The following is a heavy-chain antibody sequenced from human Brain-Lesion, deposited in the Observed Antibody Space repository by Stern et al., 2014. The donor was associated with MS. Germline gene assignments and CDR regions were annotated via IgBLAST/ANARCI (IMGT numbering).Heavy chain of an antibody. CDR2: IKPNTGGT. J-gene: IGHJ6*02. CDR1: GYIFTGYY. V-gene: IGHV1-2*02. Sequence: MQLVESGAEVKKPGASVKVSCKTSGYIFTGYYIHWVRQAHGQGLEWMAWIKPNTGGTKYAQKFQGRVTMSRDTSISTAYVELSSLTSDDTAVYYCARDQRGITIFGVVTDYYYLGMDVWGQGTTVTVSS. CDR3: ARDQRGITIFGVVTDYYYLGMDV. D-gene: IGHD3-3*01.